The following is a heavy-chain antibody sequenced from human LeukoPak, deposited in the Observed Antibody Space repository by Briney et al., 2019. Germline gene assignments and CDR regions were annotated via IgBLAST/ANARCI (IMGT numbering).Heavy chain of an antibody. J-gene: IGHJ5*02. CDR2: IYYSGST. CDR3: ARVVGDCYNKIDP. D-gene: IGHD5-24*01. CDR1: GGSISSYY. V-gene: IGHV4-59*01. Sequence: PSETLSLTCTVSGGSISSYYWSWIRQPPGKGLEWIGYIYYSGSTNYNPSLKSRVTISVDTSKNQFSLKLSSVTAADTAVYYCARVVGDCYNKIDPWGQGTLVTVSS.